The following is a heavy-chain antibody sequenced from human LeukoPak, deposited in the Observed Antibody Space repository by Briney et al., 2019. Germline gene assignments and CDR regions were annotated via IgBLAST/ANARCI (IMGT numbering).Heavy chain of an antibody. V-gene: IGHV4-34*01. CDR1: GGSFSGYY. D-gene: IGHD3-10*01. J-gene: IGHJ4*02. Sequence: SETLSLTCAVYGGSFSGYYWSWIRQPPGKGLEWIGEINHSGSTNYNPSLKSRVTISVDTSKNQFSLKLSSVTAADTAVYYCARDSPYYGSGTFHNHFDYWGQGTLVTVSS. CDR2: INHSGST. CDR3: ARDSPYYGSGTFHNHFDY.